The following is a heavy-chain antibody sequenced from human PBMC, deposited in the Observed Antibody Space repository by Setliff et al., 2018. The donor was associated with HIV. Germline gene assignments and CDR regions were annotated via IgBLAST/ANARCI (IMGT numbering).Heavy chain of an antibody. D-gene: IGHD3-9*01. J-gene: IGHJ3*02. CDR1: GYSLTELS. CDR2: FDPEDDET. CDR3: ATSGFYDILTGPTPGVFDI. Sequence: ASVKVSCKVSGYSLTELSIHWVRQAPGEGLEWMGGFDPEDDETVYAEKFQGRVTMTEDTSTDTAYMALSSLRSEDTAMYYCATSGFYDILTGPTPGVFDIWGQGTMGT. V-gene: IGHV1-24*01.